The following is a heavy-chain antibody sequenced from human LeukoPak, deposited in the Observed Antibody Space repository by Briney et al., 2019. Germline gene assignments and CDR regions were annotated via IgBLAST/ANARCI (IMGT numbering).Heavy chain of an antibody. CDR2: ISYDGSNK. Sequence: QVQLVESGGGVVQPGRSLRLSCAASGFTFSTYGLHWVRQAPGKGLEWVSFISYDGSNKYYADSVKGRFTISRDNAKNTLYLQMNSLTSEDTAVYFCARAADTSGYYPAYWGQGTLVTVSS. V-gene: IGHV3-30*03. CDR3: ARAADTSGYYPAY. D-gene: IGHD3-22*01. CDR1: GFTFSTYG. J-gene: IGHJ4*02.